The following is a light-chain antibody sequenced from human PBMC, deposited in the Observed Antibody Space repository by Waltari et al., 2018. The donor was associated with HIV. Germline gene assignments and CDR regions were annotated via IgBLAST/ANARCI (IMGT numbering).Light chain of an antibody. CDR3: HQYGSSPRT. Sequence: EIELTQSPGTLSLSPGERATLACRASKSLNSTYIAWYQQQPGQTPRLLIYGASSRAIGIPDRFSGSGSGTDFTLTISRLEPGDFAVYYCHQYGSSPRTFGQGTKVDIK. CDR1: KSLNSTY. V-gene: IGKV3-20*01. J-gene: IGKJ1*01. CDR2: GAS.